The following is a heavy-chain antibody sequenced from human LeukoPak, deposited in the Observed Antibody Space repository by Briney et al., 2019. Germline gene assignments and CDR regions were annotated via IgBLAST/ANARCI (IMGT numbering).Heavy chain of an antibody. CDR3: ARFVLTTVTIDY. CDR1: GGSISSGDYY. V-gene: IGHV4-30-4*01. D-gene: IGHD4-17*01. Sequence: SETLSLTCTVSGGSISSGDYYWSWIRQPPGKGLEWIGYIYYSGSTYYNPSLKSRVTISVDTSMNQFSLKLSSVTAADTAVYYCARFVLTTVTIDYWGQGTLVTVSS. J-gene: IGHJ4*02. CDR2: IYYSGST.